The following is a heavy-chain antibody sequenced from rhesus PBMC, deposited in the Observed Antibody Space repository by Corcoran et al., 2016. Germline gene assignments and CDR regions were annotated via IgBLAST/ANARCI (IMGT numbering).Heavy chain of an antibody. V-gene: IGHV4-169*01. CDR3: ARGSSGWYYYFDY. CDR1: VVSISSSY. CDR2: IYGSGSST. D-gene: IGHD6-31*01. Sequence: QLQLQESGPGLVKPSETLSVTCAVSVVSISSSYWSWIRRAPWNGLEWIGYIYGSGSSTNYNPSLKIRVTLSVDTSKNQLSLKLSSVTTADTAVYYCARGSSGWYYYFDYWGQGVLVTVSS. J-gene: IGHJ4*01.